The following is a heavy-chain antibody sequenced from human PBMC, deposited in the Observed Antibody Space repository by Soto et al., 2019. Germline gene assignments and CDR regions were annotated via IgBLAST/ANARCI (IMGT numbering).Heavy chain of an antibody. CDR1: GGSISSYY. CDR2: IYYSGST. V-gene: IGHV4-59*08. D-gene: IGHD1-26*01. Sequence: SETLSLTCTVSGGSISSYYWSWIRQPPGKGLEWIGYIYYSGSTNYNPSLKSRVTISVDTSKNQFSLKLGSVTAADTAVYYCARRGGSYFFAFDIWGQGTMVTVSS. J-gene: IGHJ3*02. CDR3: ARRGGSYFFAFDI.